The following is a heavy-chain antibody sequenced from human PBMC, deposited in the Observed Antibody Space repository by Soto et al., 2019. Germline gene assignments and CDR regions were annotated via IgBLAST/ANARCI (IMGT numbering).Heavy chain of an antibody. CDR2: IYTDGSRA. V-gene: IGHV3-74*01. CDR3: ARGARKYYYFDH. J-gene: IGHJ4*02. Sequence: EVQLVESGGGLVQPGGSLRLSCAASGFTFSSYWMHWVRQAPGKGLVWVSRIYTDGSRADYADSVKGRFTISRDNAKNTVYLQVNSLGAEDTAVYYCARGARKYYYFDHWGQGTLVTVSS. CDR1: GFTFSSYW.